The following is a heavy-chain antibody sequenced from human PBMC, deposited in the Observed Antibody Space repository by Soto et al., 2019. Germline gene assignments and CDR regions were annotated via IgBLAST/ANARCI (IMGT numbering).Heavy chain of an antibody. CDR1: GYSFMKYG. D-gene: IGHD2-2*01. CDR2: ISPYSGYT. J-gene: IGHJ4*02. V-gene: IGHV1-18*01. Sequence: ASVKVSCKGFGYSFMKYGINWVLQAPGQGLEWVGWISPYSGYTHSAQKFHGRLTLTTDTAASTAYMELRILRSADTALYYCAREASVLIPAAQPSRFDSWGQGXLVTVYS. CDR3: AREASVLIPAAQPSRFDS.